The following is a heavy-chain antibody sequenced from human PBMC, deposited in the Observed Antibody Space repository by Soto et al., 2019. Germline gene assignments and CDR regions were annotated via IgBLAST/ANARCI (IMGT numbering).Heavy chain of an antibody. D-gene: IGHD4-17*01. V-gene: IGHV3-23*01. CDR2: ISSSGEST. J-gene: IGHJ3*02. CDR3: AHPRGYGVFDAVDI. CDR1: GFIFTTYA. Sequence: PGGSLRLSCATSGFIFTTYAMNWVRQTPGKGLEWVSAISSSGESTFYAESVRGRFTISRDNSLNTLCLHMRSLRPEDTAVYYCAHPRGYGVFDAVDIWGQGTMVTVSS.